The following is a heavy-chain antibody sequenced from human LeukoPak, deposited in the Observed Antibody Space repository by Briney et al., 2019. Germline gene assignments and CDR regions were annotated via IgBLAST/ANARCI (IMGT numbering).Heavy chain of an antibody. CDR2: IKSKTDGGTT. V-gene: IGHV3-15*01. D-gene: IGHD2-15*01. Sequence: GGSLRLSCAASGFTFSNAWMSWVRQAPGKGLEWVGRIKSKTDGGTTDYAAPVKGRFTISRDNSKNTLYLQMNSLRAEDTAVYYCAKEVVGWGQSGAASHDAFDIWGQGTMVTVSS. J-gene: IGHJ3*02. CDR1: GFTFSNAW. CDR3: AKEVVGWGQSGAASHDAFDI.